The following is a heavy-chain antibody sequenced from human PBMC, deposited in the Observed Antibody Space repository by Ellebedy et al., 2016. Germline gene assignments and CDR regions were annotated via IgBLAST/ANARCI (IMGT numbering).Heavy chain of an antibody. CDR1: GFTFSTYA. J-gene: IGHJ6*03. CDR2: ISSSSSTI. Sequence: GGSLRLSXAASGFTFSTYAMNWVRQAPGKGLEWVSYISSSSSTIYYADSVKGRFTISRDNAKNSLYLQMNSLRAEDTAVYYCARDRDYYYYMDVWGKGTTVTVSS. CDR3: ARDRDYYYYMDV. V-gene: IGHV3-48*01.